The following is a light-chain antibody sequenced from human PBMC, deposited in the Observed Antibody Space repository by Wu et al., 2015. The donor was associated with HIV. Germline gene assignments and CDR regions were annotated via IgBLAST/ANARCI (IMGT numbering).Light chain of an antibody. CDR2: AAS. CDR3: QQYNNWPPLT. V-gene: IGKV1-39*01. J-gene: IGKJ4*01. Sequence: DIQMTQSPSSLSASVGDRVVITCRAGQSISNYLSWYQQRPGKAPRLLIFAASGLQSGVPSRFSGSGSGTDFTLTISSLQPEDFAVYYCQQYNNWPPLTFGGGTKVEIK. CDR1: QSISNY.